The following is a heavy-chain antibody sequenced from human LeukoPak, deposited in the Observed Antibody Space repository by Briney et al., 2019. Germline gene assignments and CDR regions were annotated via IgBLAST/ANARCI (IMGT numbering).Heavy chain of an antibody. CDR1: GGSINIYY. D-gene: IGHD3-3*01. CDR3: ARSDFWSGYYRVRAFDI. Sequence: SETLSLTCTVSGGSINIYYWSWIRQPPGKGLEWIGYIYYSGSTNYNPSLKSRVTISVDTSKNQFSLKLSSVTAADTAVYYCARSDFWSGYYRVRAFDIWGQGTMVSVSS. V-gene: IGHV4-59*01. J-gene: IGHJ3*02. CDR2: IYYSGST.